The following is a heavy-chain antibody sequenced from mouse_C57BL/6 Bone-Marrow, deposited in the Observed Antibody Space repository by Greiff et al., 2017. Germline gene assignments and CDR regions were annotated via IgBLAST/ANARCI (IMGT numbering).Heavy chain of an antibody. CDR1: GYTFTSYW. Sequence: VQLQQPGAELVKPGASVKMSCKASGYTFTSYWITWVKQRPGQGLEWIGDIYPGSGSTNYNEKFKSKATLTVDTSSSTAYMQLSSLASEDSAVYYYCYSNYGLTFYFDYWGQGTTLTVSS. D-gene: IGHD2-5*01. CDR3: CYSNYGLTFYFDY. J-gene: IGHJ2*01. CDR2: IYPGSGST. V-gene: IGHV1-55*01.